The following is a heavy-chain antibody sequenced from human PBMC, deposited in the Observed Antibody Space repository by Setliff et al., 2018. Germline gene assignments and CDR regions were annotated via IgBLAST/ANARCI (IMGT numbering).Heavy chain of an antibody. CDR2: INHSGNT. CDR1: GGSFSGYY. V-gene: IGHV4-34*01. D-gene: IGHD3-22*01. J-gene: IGHJ6*03. Sequence: SETLSLTCAVYGGSFSGYYWSWIRQPPGKGLEWIGEINHSGNTNYNPSLKSRVTVSVDKPKNQFSLKLSSVTAADTAVYYCARLGGSSGSGGFYYYYYYMDVWGKGTTVTVSS. CDR3: ARLGGSSGSGGFYYYYYYMDV.